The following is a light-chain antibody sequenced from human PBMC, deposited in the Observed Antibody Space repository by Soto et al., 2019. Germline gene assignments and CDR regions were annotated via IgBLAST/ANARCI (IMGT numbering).Light chain of an antibody. V-gene: IGLV2-14*03. CDR1: SSDVGGYNY. Sequence: QSALTQPASVSGSPGQSITISCTGTSSDVGGYNYVAWHQQHPGKAPKLMIYNVSNRPPGVSNRFSGSTAGNTASLTISGLQAEDEADYYCTSYTNRYTYVFGPGTKVTVL. J-gene: IGLJ1*01. CDR2: NVS. CDR3: TSYTNRYTYV.